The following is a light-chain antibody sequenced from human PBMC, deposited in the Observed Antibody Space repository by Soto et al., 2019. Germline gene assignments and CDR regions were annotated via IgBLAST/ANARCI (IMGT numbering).Light chain of an antibody. CDR2: GAS. J-gene: IGKJ3*01. Sequence: EIVLTQSPGTLSLSPGERATLSCRASQSVSSSYLAWYQQKPGQAPRLLIYGASSRATGIPHRFSGSGSGTDFTLTISRLEPADFAVYYCQQYGSSPPLFTFGPGPKVDSK. CDR3: QQYGSSPPLFT. V-gene: IGKV3-20*01. CDR1: QSVSSSY.